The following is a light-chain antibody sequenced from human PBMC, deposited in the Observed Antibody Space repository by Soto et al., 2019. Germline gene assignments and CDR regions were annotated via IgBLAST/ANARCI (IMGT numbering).Light chain of an antibody. Sequence: DIQMTQSPSSLSASVGERVTITCQASQAISNYLNWYQQKPGKAPKLLIYDASNLETGAPSRFSGSGSGTDFTFTISSLQPEDIATYYCQQYDNLPTFGGGTKVEIK. CDR2: DAS. CDR1: QAISNY. V-gene: IGKV1-33*01. J-gene: IGKJ4*01. CDR3: QQYDNLPT.